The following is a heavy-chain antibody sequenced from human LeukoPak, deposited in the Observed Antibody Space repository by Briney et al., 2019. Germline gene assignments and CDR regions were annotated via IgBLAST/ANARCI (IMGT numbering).Heavy chain of an antibody. Sequence: SQTLSLTCTVSGGSISSGGYYWSWIRQHPGKGLEWIGYIYYSGSTYYNPSLKSRVTISVDTSKNQFSLKLSSVTAADTAVYYCARGEAAGTIPFDYWGQGTLVTVSS. CDR3: ARGEAAGTIPFDY. CDR1: GGSISSGGYY. D-gene: IGHD6-13*01. CDR2: IYYSGST. V-gene: IGHV4-31*03. J-gene: IGHJ4*02.